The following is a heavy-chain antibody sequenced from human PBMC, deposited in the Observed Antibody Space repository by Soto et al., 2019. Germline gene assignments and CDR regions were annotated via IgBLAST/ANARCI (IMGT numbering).Heavy chain of an antibody. V-gene: IGHV3-11*01. CDR2: ISSSGTTM. D-gene: IGHD2-21*02. CDR3: AGDGTVLSLGGDNVDF. J-gene: IGHJ4*02. CDR1: GFTFSDHY. Sequence: QVRLVESGGGLVEPGGSLLLSCAASGFTFSDHYMSWIRQAPGKGLGWVSYISSSGTTMYSADSVKDRFTVSGDNAKNSPYRQMNSLRADDTAIYYCAGDGTVLSLGGDNVDFWGPGTLVTVSS.